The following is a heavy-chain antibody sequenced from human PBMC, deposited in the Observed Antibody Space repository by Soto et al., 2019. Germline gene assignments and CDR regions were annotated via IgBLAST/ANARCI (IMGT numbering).Heavy chain of an antibody. CDR3: AHRRGRIVVPRGFDF. CDR1: GFSLSTSGMG. D-gene: IGHD2-21*01. V-gene: IGHV2-5*02. J-gene: IGHJ4*02. Sequence: QITLKESGPTLVKPTQTLTLTCTFSGFSLSTSGMGVDWIRQPPGKALEWLALIHWDDDKRYSPSLKSRLTITKDTSKNQVVLTMTNMDPVDTATYLCAHRRGRIVVPRGFDFWGQGTLVTVSS. CDR2: IHWDDDK.